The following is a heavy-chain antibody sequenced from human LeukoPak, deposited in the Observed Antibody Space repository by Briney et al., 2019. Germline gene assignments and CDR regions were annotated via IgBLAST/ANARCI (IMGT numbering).Heavy chain of an antibody. CDR2: INPNSGGT. Sequence: GASVKVSCKASGYTFTGYYMHWVRQAPRQGLEWMGWINPNSGGTNYAQKFQGRVTMTRDTSISTAYMELSRLRSDDTAVYYCARWGVVVVTAIYDYWGQGTLVTVSS. V-gene: IGHV1-2*02. J-gene: IGHJ4*02. CDR3: ARWGVVVVTAIYDY. D-gene: IGHD2-21*02. CDR1: GYTFTGYY.